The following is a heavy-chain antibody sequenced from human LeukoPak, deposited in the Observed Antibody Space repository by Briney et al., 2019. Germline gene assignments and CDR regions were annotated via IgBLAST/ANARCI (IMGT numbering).Heavy chain of an antibody. J-gene: IGHJ4*02. CDR2: IYYSGST. Sequence: PSETLSLTCTVSGGSVSTYYWSWIRQPPGKGLEWIGYIYYSGSTNYNPSLKSRVSMSADTSKNQFSLKLSYVTAADTAVYYCGRTEYYFDYWGQGTLVTVSS. CDR3: GRTEYYFDY. D-gene: IGHD3-10*01. V-gene: IGHV4-59*02. CDR1: GGSVSTYY.